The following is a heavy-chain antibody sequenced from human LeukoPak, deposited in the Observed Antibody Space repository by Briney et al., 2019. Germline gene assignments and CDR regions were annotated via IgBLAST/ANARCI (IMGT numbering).Heavy chain of an antibody. D-gene: IGHD2-2*01. J-gene: IGHJ6*03. V-gene: IGHV3-48*01. Sequence: PGGSLRLSCAASGFTFSSYSMNWVRQAPGKGLEWVSYISSSSSTIYYADSVKGRFTISRDNAKNSLYLQMNSLRAEDTAVYYCAKDDEVVYIVVVPAARTPYYMDVWGKGTTVTVSS. CDR1: GFTFSSYS. CDR2: ISSSSSTI. CDR3: AKDDEVVYIVVVPAARTPYYMDV.